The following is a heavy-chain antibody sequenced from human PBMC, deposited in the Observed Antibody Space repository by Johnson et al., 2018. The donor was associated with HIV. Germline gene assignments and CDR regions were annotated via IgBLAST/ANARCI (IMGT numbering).Heavy chain of an antibody. CDR1: GFTVSSNY. CDR3: ARDGPWLQSQRDAFDI. J-gene: IGHJ3*02. CDR2: IYSGGSK. Sequence: VQLVESGGGLVQPGGSLRLSCAASGFTVSSNYMSWVRQAPGKGLEWVSVIYSGGSKDYADSVKGRFTISRDNSKNTLYLQMNSLRAEDTAVYYCARDGPWLQSQRDAFDIWGQGTMVTVSS. D-gene: IGHD5-24*01. V-gene: IGHV3-66*02.